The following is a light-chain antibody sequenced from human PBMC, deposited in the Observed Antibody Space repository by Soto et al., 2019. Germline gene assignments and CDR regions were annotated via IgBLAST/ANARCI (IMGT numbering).Light chain of an antibody. CDR2: SNY. CDR3: AAWDDILNGYV. J-gene: IGLJ1*01. Sequence: QSVLTKPPSASGTPAQRVTISCSGSSSNIESNTVTWYQQLPGTAPKLVIYSNYDRPSGVPDRFSGSTSGTSASLVIRGLQSEDEADYYCAAWDDILNGYVFGGGTKVTVL. CDR1: SSNIESNT. V-gene: IGLV1-44*01.